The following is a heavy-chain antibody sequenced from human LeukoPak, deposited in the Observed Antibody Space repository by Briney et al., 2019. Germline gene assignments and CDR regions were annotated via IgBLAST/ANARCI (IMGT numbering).Heavy chain of an antibody. CDR1: GFTFGTYW. J-gene: IGHJ4*02. V-gene: IGHV3-7*01. CDR3: ARDSGCGGGVCYSFYAC. D-gene: IGHD2-21*02. CDR2: IKQDGSEK. Sequence: GGSLRLSCAASGFTFGTYWMTWVRQAPGKGLEWVANIKQDGSEKYYVDSVRVRFTISRDNAKNSLYLQMNSRRVEDTAVYCWARDSGCGGGVCYSFYACGGEGRLVTVS.